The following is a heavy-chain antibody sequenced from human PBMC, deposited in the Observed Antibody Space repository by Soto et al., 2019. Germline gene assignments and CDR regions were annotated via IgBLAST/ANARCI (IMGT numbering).Heavy chain of an antibody. D-gene: IGHD7-27*01. J-gene: IGHJ6*03. CDR1: GFILSDCA. Sequence: EVQLVESEGGLVQPGGSLRLSCATSGFILSDCAMNWVRQAPGKGLEWVSYISSSSSVIDYADSVKGRFTVSRDNARNSLYLQMNSLRAEDTAVYYCAGDLSWGSNWYYYMDVWGKGTTVTVSS. V-gene: IGHV3-48*01. CDR3: AGDLSWGSNWYYYMDV. CDR2: ISSSSSVI.